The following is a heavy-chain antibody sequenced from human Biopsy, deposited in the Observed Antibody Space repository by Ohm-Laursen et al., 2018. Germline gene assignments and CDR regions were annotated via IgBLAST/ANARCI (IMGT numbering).Heavy chain of an antibody. CDR1: GGSITSDKYY. CDR2: IYHSGST. CDR3: ARDRGYYSDRTVPGYFDL. Sequence: SDTLSLTCSVSGGSITSDKYYWSWIRQHPGKGLEWIGYIYHSGSTYYNPSLNDLATISIDTSKKKFSLKLRSVTAADTAIYYCARDRGYYSDRTVPGYFDLWGRGTLVTVSS. J-gene: IGHJ2*01. V-gene: IGHV4-31*01. D-gene: IGHD3-22*01.